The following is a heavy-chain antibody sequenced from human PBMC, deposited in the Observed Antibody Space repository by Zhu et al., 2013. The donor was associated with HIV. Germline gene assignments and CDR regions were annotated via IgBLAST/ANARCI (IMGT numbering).Heavy chain of an antibody. CDR2: ISSSGSTI. D-gene: IGHD6-19*01. V-gene: IGHV3-48*03. CDR1: GFTFSSYE. J-gene: IGHJ4*02. Sequence: EVQLVESGGGLVQPGGSLRLSCAASGFTFSSYEMNWVRQAPGKGLEWVSYISSSGSTIYYADSVKGRFTISRDNAKNSLYLQMNSLRAEDTAVYYCATNPRRAVAIDYWGQGTLVTVSS. CDR3: ATNPRRAVAIDY.